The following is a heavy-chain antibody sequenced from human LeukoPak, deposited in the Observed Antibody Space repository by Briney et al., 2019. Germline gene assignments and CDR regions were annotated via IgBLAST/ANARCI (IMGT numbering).Heavy chain of an antibody. Sequence: ASVKVSCKTSGYTFINYVVHWVHQAPGQRLEWMGWIKPGNGDTKYSQKFQGRVTITSDTSANTGYLELRSLTSEDTAVYYCARDLLSDSDTYYDYWGQGTLVAVSS. V-gene: IGHV1-3*01. CDR2: IKPGNGDT. CDR1: GYTFINYV. CDR3: ARDLLSDSDTYYDY. D-gene: IGHD3-3*01. J-gene: IGHJ4*02.